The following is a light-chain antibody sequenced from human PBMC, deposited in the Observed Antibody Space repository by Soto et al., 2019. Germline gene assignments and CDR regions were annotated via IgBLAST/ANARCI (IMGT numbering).Light chain of an antibody. CDR2: AAS. J-gene: IGKJ1*01. Sequence: DIQRTQSQSSMSASVGDRVTITCRALQVFSNYLGWYQQNPGKAPKRLMYAASRLHTGLPSRLSGSGSGTEFTLTISSLQPKDFATYYCRKHNSYPPTFGQGTTVEIK. CDR3: RKHNSYPPT. CDR1: QVFSNY. V-gene: IGKV1-17*01.